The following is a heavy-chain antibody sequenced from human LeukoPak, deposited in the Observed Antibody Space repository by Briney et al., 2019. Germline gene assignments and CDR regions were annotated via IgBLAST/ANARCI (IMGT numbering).Heavy chain of an antibody. V-gene: IGHV3-66*02. J-gene: IGHJ4*02. CDR2: IYSGGYT. CDR1: GLTVSRTH. CDR3: ARAQGSSVYYCDH. D-gene: IGHD3-22*01. Sequence: PGGSLRLSCAVSGLTVSRTHMSWVRQAPGKGLEWVSVIYSGGYTYYADSVRGRFTISRDNSKNTVYLQMNSLKTEDTAVYYCARAQGSSVYYCDHWGQGALVTASS.